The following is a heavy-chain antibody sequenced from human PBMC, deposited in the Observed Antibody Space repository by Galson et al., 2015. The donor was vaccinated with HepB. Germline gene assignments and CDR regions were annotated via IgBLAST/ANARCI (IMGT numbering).Heavy chain of an antibody. Sequence: SVKVSCKASGYTFTSYGISWVRQAPGQGLEWMGWISAYNGNTNYAQKLQGRVTMTTDTSTSTAYMELRSLRSDDTAVYYCARDTTVNYYYYYMDVWGKGTTVTVSS. J-gene: IGHJ6*03. CDR2: ISAYNGNT. D-gene: IGHD4-11*01. CDR1: GYTFTSYG. V-gene: IGHV1-18*01. CDR3: ARDTTVNYYYYYMDV.